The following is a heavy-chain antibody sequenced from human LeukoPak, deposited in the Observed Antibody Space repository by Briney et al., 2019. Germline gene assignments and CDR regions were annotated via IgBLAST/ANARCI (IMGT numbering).Heavy chain of an antibody. CDR3: AKDGYNYDSSGHFDY. J-gene: IGHJ4*02. Sequence: GGSLRLSCAASGFTFSTYAMHWVRQPPGKGLEWVSAISVSGGATYHADADSVKGRFIISRDNSKNTLYLQINSLRVEDTAVYYCAKDGYNYDSSGHFDYWGQGTLVTVSS. CDR2: ISVSGGAT. V-gene: IGHV3-23*01. CDR1: GFTFSTYA. D-gene: IGHD3-22*01.